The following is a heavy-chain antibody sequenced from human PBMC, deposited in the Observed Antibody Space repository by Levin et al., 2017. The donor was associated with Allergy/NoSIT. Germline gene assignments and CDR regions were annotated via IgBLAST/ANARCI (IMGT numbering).Heavy chain of an antibody. CDR1: GFTFSSYA. D-gene: IGHD6-13*01. CDR2: ISYDGSNK. V-gene: IGHV3-30-3*01. J-gene: IGHJ4*02. Sequence: GESLKISCAASGFTFSSYAMHWVRQAPGKGLEWVAVISYDGSNKYYADSVKGRFTISRDNSKNTLYLQMNSLRAEDTAVYYCARDPSEPYSSSWYPNFDYWGQGTLVTVSS. CDR3: ARDPSEPYSSSWYPNFDY.